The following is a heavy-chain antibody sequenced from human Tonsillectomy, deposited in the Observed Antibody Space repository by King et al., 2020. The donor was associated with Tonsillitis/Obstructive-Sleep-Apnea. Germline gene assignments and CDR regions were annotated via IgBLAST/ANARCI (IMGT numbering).Heavy chain of an antibody. CDR3: ATEALRKGTGDS. CDR1: GCTFSDAW. Sequence: QLVQSGGDLVKPGGSLRLSCAASGCTFSDAWMSWVRLAPGKGLEWVGRIKSESHGGTTEYTVPVKDRFTISRDDSENTVYLRMNRLKTEDTAVYYCATEALRKGTGDSWGQGTPVTVSS. D-gene: IGHD3-16*01. J-gene: IGHJ1*01. CDR2: IKSESHGGTT. V-gene: IGHV3-15*01.